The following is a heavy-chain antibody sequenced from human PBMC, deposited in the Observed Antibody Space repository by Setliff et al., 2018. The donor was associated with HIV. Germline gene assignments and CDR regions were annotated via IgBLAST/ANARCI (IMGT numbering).Heavy chain of an antibody. Sequence: PGGSLRLSCAASGFTFSDSAMSWVRQAPGKGLEWVSALSPNGVSTFRADSVKGRFTISRDNSENTLYLQMNSLRADDTAIYYCAKDLGSGWYGAPSDYWGQGTLVTVSS. J-gene: IGHJ4*02. CDR1: GFTFSDSA. V-gene: IGHV3-23*01. CDR2: LSPNGVST. D-gene: IGHD6-19*01. CDR3: AKDLGSGWYGAPSDY.